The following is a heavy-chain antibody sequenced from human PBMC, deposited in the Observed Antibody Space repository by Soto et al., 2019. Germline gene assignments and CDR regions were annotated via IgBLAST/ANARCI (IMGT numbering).Heavy chain of an antibody. D-gene: IGHD6-19*01. CDR2: IIAGSGNT. Sequence: SVKVSCKASGFTFTSSAVQWVRQARGQRLEWIGLIIAGSGNTNYAQKFQERVTMTRDTSTSTVYMELSSLKSEDTAVYFCARAFYSSGWYGYFQHWG. CDR1: GFTFTSSA. V-gene: IGHV1-58*01. J-gene: IGHJ1*01. CDR3: ARAFYSSGWYGYFQH.